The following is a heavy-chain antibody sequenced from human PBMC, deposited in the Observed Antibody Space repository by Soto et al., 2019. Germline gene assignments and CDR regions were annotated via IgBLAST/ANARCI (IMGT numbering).Heavy chain of an antibody. CDR3: ARMNVDSYQFYYAMDV. Sequence: SGPTLVNPTETLTLTCTVSGFSLTTGKMGVSWIRQPPGKALEWLAHIFSDNARSYSTSLQGRLTISKDTSGSQVVLSMTNVDPVDTATYYCARMNVDSYQFYYAMDVWGQGTTVTVSS. CDR1: GFSLTTGKMG. D-gene: IGHD4-17*01. J-gene: IGHJ6*02. V-gene: IGHV2-26*01. CDR2: IFSDNAR.